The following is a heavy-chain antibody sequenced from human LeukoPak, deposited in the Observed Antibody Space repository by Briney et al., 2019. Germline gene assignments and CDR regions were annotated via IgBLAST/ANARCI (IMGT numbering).Heavy chain of an antibody. CDR3: ARLGAMVRGVINYYYYGMDV. V-gene: IGHV3-20*01. CDR2: INWNGGST. J-gene: IGHJ6*02. Sequence: GGSLRLSCAASGFTFDDYGMSWVRQAPGKGLEGVSGINWNGGSTGYADSVKSRFTISRDNAKNSLYLQMNSLRAEDTALYHCARLGAMVRGVINYYYYGMDVWGQGTTVTVSS. CDR1: GFTFDDYG. D-gene: IGHD3-10*01.